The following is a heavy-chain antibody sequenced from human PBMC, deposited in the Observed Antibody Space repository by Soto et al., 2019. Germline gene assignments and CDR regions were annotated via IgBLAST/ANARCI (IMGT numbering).Heavy chain of an antibody. CDR1: GFTFSSYG. CDR3: AKLGHYYDSSGYFNLDY. V-gene: IGHV3-30*18. Sequence: QVQLVESGGGVVQPGRSLRLSCAASGFTFSSYGMHWVRQAPGKGLEWVAVISYDGSNKYYADSVKGRFTISRDNSKNTLYLQMNSLRAEDTAVYYCAKLGHYYDSSGYFNLDYWGQGTLVTVSS. J-gene: IGHJ4*02. D-gene: IGHD3-22*01. CDR2: ISYDGSNK.